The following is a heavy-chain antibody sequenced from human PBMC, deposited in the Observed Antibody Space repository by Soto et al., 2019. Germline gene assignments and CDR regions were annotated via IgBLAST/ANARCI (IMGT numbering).Heavy chain of an antibody. CDR2: ISNSGST. CDR1: GGSVTSDEDY. V-gene: IGHV4-30-4*01. Sequence: SETLSLSCTVSGGSVTSDEDYWSWIRQSPGKGLEWIGYISNSGSTGYNPSLKTRLSMSVDRSKNQFTLGLTSVTAADTAVYFCATESGSTYGYFDYWGQGTQVTVSS. D-gene: IGHD5-18*01. CDR3: ATESGSTYGYFDY. J-gene: IGHJ4*02.